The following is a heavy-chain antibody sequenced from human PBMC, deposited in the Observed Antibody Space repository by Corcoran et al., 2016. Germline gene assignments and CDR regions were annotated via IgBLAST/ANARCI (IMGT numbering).Heavy chain of an antibody. D-gene: IGHD2-21*02. CDR1: GYTFTSYY. Sequence: QVQLVQSGAEVKKPGASVKVSCKASGYTFTSYYMHWVRQAPGQGLEWMGIINPSGGSTSYAQKFQGRVTMTRDTSTRTVYMELRSLRSEDTAVYCCAREGAYCGGDCYDAFDIWGQGTMVTVSS. CDR3: AREGAYCGGDCYDAFDI. CDR2: INPSGGST. J-gene: IGHJ3*02. V-gene: IGHV1-46*01.